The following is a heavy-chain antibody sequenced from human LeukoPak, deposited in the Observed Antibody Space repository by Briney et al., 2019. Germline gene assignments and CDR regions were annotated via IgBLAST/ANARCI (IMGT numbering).Heavy chain of an antibody. Sequence: ASVKVSCKVAGHILTELRIFWVRQAPGQGLEWMGSFDPEDGETMYAQKIQGRFSMTEDTSTDTAHMELTGLRSQDTAVYYCVAEHYDDNSGHRECWGQGTLVSVSS. CDR1: GHILTELR. J-gene: IGHJ4*02. CDR3: VAEHYDDNSGHREC. D-gene: IGHD3-22*01. CDR2: FDPEDGET. V-gene: IGHV1-24*01.